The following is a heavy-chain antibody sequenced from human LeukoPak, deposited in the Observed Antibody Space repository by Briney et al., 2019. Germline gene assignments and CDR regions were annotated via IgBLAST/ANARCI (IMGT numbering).Heavy chain of an antibody. Sequence: ASVKVFCKASGYTFTGYYMHWVRQAPGQGLEWMGRINPNSGGTNYAQKFQGRVTMTRDTSISTAYMELSRLRSDDTAVYYCARAEIYYDSSGYYFYWGQGTLVTVSS. CDR3: ARAEIYYDSSGYYFY. J-gene: IGHJ4*02. V-gene: IGHV1-2*06. D-gene: IGHD3-22*01. CDR1: GYTFTGYY. CDR2: INPNSGGT.